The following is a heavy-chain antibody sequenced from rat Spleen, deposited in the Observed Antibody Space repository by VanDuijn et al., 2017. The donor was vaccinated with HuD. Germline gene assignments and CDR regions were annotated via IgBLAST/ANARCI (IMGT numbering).Heavy chain of an antibody. CDR1: GFTFSNYG. D-gene: IGHD1-12*02. J-gene: IGHJ2*01. V-gene: IGHV5-29*01. Sequence: EVQLVESGGGLVQPGRSLKLSCAASGFTFSNYGMAWVRQAPTKGLEWVATISYDGSSTYYRDSVKGRFTISRDNAKSTLYLQMDSLRSEDTATYYCARHPDGWYYFDYWGQGVMVTVSS. CDR2: ISYDGSST. CDR3: ARHPDGWYYFDY.